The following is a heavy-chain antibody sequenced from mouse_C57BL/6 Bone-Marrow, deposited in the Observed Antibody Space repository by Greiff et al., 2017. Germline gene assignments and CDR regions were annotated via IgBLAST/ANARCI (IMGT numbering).Heavy chain of an antibody. CDR3: ARSDYGSSSDNFDY. CDR1: GYTFTDYN. CDR2: INPNNGGT. D-gene: IGHD1-1*01. J-gene: IGHJ2*01. Sequence: VQLKQSGPELVKPGASVKMSCKASGYTFTDYNMHWVKQSHGKSLEWIGYINPNNGGTSYNQKFKGKATLTVNKSSSTAYMELRSLTSEDSAVYYCARSDYGSSSDNFDYWGQGTTLTVSS. V-gene: IGHV1-22*01.